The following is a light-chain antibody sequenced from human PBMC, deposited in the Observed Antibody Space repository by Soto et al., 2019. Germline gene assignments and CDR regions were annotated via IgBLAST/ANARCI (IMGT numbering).Light chain of an antibody. J-gene: IGLJ1*01. CDR3: CSYAGSYSYV. CDR1: RSDVGNYDY. Sequence: QSVLTQPRSVSGSPGQSVTISCTGTRSDVGNYDYVSWHQQYPGKAPKLMIYDVNKRPSGVPDRLSGSKSGNTASLTISGLQTEDEADYYCCSYAGSYSYVFGSGTKVTVL. CDR2: DVN. V-gene: IGLV2-11*01.